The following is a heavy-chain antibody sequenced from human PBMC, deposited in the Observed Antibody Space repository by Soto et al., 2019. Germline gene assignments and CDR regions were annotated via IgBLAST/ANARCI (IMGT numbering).Heavy chain of an antibody. D-gene: IGHD1-7*01. Sequence: QVQLVESGGGVVQPGRSLRLSCAASGFTFSSYAMHWVRQAPGKGLEWVAVISYDGSNKYYADSVKGRFTISRDNSKNTLYLQMNSPRAEDTAVYYCAREYGITGTTFDYWGQGTLVTVSS. V-gene: IGHV3-30-3*01. CDR2: ISYDGSNK. J-gene: IGHJ4*02. CDR3: AREYGITGTTFDY. CDR1: GFTFSSYA.